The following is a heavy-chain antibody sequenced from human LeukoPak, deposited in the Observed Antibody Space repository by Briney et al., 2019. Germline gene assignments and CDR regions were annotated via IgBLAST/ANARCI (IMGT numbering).Heavy chain of an antibody. J-gene: IGHJ4*02. CDR3: ARSNTAMVDY. V-gene: IGHV4-30-2*01. CDR2: IYHSGTT. CDR1: GGSIGSGGYS. D-gene: IGHD5-18*01. Sequence: SETLSLTSAVSGGSIGSGGYSWSWIRQPPGKGLEWIGYIYHSGTTYYNPSLNSRVTISVDRSKNQFSLKLSSVTAADTAVYYCARSNTAMVDYWGQGTLVTVSS.